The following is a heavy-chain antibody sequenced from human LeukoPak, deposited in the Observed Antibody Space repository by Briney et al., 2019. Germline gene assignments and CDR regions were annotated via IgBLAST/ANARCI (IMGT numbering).Heavy chain of an antibody. CDR3: TRLWNYDYIWESYRFFDD. CDR1: GGSFSGYY. Sequence: PETLSLTCAVYGGSFSGYYWSWIRQPPGKGLEWIGEINHSGSTNYNPSLKSRVAISVDTSKNQFSLKLSSVTAADTAVYYCTRLWNYDYIWESYRFFDDWGQGTLVTVSS. D-gene: IGHD3-16*02. CDR2: INHSGST. V-gene: IGHV4-34*01. J-gene: IGHJ4*02.